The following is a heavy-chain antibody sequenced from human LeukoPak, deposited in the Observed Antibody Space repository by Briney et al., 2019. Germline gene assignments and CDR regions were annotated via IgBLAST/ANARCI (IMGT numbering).Heavy chain of an antibody. CDR1: GGSLKSFSHY. V-gene: IGHV4-39*06. CDR3: ARGLAHGGIANWFDP. J-gene: IGHJ5*02. Sequence: PETLSLTCSVPGGSLKSFSHYWAWIRQPPGKGLEWIGCIFSSGSTYYNPSLQSRVTFSLDKSNNHFALKLTSLTAADTAVYYCARGLAHGGIANWFDPWGQGTLVTVSS. D-gene: IGHD2-21*01. CDR2: IFSSGST.